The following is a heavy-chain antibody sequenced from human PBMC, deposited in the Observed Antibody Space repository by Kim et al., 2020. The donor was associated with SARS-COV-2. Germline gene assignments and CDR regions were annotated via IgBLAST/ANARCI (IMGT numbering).Heavy chain of an antibody. D-gene: IGHD3-16*01. CDR3: ATVGGATRYYYYMDV. J-gene: IGHJ6*03. V-gene: IGHV3-23*01. Sequence: DSLKGRFTISRDKSENALSLEMNSLRAEDTAVYYCATVGGATRYYYYMDVWGKGTTVTVSS.